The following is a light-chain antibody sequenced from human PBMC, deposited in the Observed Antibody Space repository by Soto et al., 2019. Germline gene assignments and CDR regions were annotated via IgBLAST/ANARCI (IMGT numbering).Light chain of an antibody. Sequence: DLQMTQPPSTLSGSAGPRLTMTCRASQTISSWLAWYQQKPGKAPKLLIYKASTLKSGVPSRFSGSGSGTEFTLTISSLQPDDFATYYCQHYNSYSEAFGQGTKVDIK. CDR2: KAS. CDR1: QTISSW. J-gene: IGKJ1*01. V-gene: IGKV1-5*03. CDR3: QHYNSYSEA.